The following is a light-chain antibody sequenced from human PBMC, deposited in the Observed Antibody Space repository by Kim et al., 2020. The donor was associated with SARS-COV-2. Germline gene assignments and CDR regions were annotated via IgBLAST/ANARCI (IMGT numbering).Light chain of an antibody. CDR1: QSVSSGY. CDR2: GAS. Sequence: SPGERATHSCRARQSVSSGYLAWYQQSPGQAPRLLIYGASSRATGIPDRFSGSESGTDFTLTISRLEPEDFAVYYCQQYGSSPLYTFGQGTKLEI. CDR3: QQYGSSPLYT. V-gene: IGKV3-20*01. J-gene: IGKJ2*01.